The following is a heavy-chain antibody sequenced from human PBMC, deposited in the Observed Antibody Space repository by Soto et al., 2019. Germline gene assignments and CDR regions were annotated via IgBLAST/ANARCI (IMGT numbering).Heavy chain of an antibody. CDR2: IFYSGKI. CDR3: ARGGHPHYDILTGSPYWSFNL. V-gene: IGHV4-59*01. Sequence: SERRSVNGRVSGGSMCRYYWSCIRQPPGKGLEWIGYIFYSGKIDYNPSLKSRVTMSVDMSKNQISLKLTSVSAADTAVYYCARGGHPHYDILTGSPYWSFNLWGRGTLVTVSS. CDR1: GGSMCRYY. J-gene: IGHJ2*01. D-gene: IGHD3-9*01.